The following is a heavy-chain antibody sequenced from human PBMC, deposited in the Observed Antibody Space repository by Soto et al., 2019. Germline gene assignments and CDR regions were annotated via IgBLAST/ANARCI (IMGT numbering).Heavy chain of an antibody. V-gene: IGHV1-58*01. Sequence: SVKVSCKASGFMFTIAAVQGVLQSLLQRLEWIGWIVVGSGNTNYAQKFQERVTITRDMSTSTAYIELSSLRSEDTAVYYCAADPYYYDSSNYYSFDYWGQGTLVTVSS. CDR3: AADPYYYDSSNYYSFDY. J-gene: IGHJ4*02. CDR2: IVVGSGNT. D-gene: IGHD3-22*01. CDR1: GFMFTIAA.